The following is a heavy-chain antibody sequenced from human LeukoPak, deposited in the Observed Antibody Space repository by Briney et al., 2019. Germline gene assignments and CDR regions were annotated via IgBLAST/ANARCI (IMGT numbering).Heavy chain of an antibody. CDR2: IYYSGST. J-gene: IGHJ3*02. Sequence: PSETLSLTCTVSGGSISSYYWSWIRQPPGKGLEWIGHIYYSGSTNYNPSLKSRVTISVDTSKNQFSLKLSSVTAADTAVYYCARAQYSGYGRAFDIWGQGTMVTVSS. CDR3: ARAQYSGYGRAFDI. CDR1: GGSISSYY. D-gene: IGHD5-12*01. V-gene: IGHV4-59*01.